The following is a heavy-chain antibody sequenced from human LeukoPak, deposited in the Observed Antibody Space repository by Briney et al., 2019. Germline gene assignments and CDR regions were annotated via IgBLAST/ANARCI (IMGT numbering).Heavy chain of an antibody. D-gene: IGHD1-14*01. Sequence: PGGSLRLSCAASGFTFSTYALTWVRQAPGKGLEWVSGISGSGASTYYADSVKGRFTISRDNSKNTLYLQMNSLRAEDTALYSWAKAIRQNRDLYDYWGQGTLVTVSS. CDR2: ISGSGAST. CDR1: GFTFSTYA. CDR3: AKAIRQNRDLYDY. V-gene: IGHV3-23*01. J-gene: IGHJ4*02.